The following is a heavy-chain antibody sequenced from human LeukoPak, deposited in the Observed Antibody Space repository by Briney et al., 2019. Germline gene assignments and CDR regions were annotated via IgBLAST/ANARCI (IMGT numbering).Heavy chain of an antibody. Sequence: SETLSLTCAVYGGSFSGYYWSWIRQPPGKGLEWIGDINHSGSTNYNPSLKSRVTISLDTSKNQFSLKLSSVTAADTAVYYCARVGDSSGYYLGAFDCWGQGTLVTVSS. CDR2: INHSGST. V-gene: IGHV4-34*01. CDR3: ARVGDSSGYYLGAFDC. J-gene: IGHJ4*02. CDR1: GGSFSGYY. D-gene: IGHD3-22*01.